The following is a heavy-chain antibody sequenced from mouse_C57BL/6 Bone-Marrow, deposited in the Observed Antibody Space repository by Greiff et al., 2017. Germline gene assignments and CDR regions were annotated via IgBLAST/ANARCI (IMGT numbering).Heavy chain of an antibody. D-gene: IGHD4-1*01. CDR1: GFTFSDYG. V-gene: IGHV5-15*04. CDR2: ISNLAYSI. Sequence: EVKLEESGGGLVQPGGSLKLSCAASGFTFSDYGMAWVRQAPRKGPEWVAFISNLAYSIYYADTVTGRFTISRENAKNNLYLQMSHLKSEDTAMYYCARDLGPFDYWGQGTTLTVSS. CDR3: ARDLGPFDY. J-gene: IGHJ2*01.